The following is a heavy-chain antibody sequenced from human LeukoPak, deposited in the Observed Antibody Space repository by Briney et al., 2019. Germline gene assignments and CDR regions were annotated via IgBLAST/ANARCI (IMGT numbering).Heavy chain of an antibody. CDR1: GFTVSSNY. Sequence: GGSLRLSCVASGFTVSSNYMSWVRQAPGKGLEWVSVIYSGGSTYYADSVKGRFTISRDNSKNTLYLQMNSLRAEDTAVYYCARDSLSGSYYDPWGQGTLVTVSS. CDR2: IYSGGST. D-gene: IGHD1-26*01. CDR3: ARDSLSGSYYDP. J-gene: IGHJ5*02. V-gene: IGHV3-66*02.